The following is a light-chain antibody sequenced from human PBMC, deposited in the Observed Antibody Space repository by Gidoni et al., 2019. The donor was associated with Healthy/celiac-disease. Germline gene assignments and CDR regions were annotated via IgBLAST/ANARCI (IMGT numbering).Light chain of an antibody. Sequence: DIQMTQSPSSLSASVGDRVTITCRASQSISSYLNWYQQKPGKDPKLLIYAASSLQSGVPSRFSGSGSGTDFTLTISSLQPEDFATYYCSPGLTFGGGTKVEIK. V-gene: IGKV1-39*01. CDR3: SPGLT. J-gene: IGKJ4*01. CDR2: AAS. CDR1: QSISSY.